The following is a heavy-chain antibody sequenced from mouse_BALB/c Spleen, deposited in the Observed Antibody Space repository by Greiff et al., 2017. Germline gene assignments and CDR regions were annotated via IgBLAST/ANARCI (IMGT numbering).Heavy chain of an antibody. CDR3: ARERNALYYYDY. CDR1: GYTFTSYT. J-gene: IGHJ2*01. CDR2: IYPGDGDT. Sequence: QVQLQQSGAELARPGASVKMSCKASGYTFTSYTMHWVKQRPGQGLEWIGAIYPGDGDTRYTQKFKGKATLTADKSSSTAYMQLSSLASEDSAVYYCARERNALYYYDYWGQGTTLTVSS. V-gene: IGHV1-87*01.